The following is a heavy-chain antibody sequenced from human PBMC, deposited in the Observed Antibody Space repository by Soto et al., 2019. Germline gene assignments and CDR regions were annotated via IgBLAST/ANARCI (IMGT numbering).Heavy chain of an antibody. D-gene: IGHD3-9*01. V-gene: IGHV1-3*01. CDR1: GYTFTSYA. J-gene: IGHJ4*02. Sequence: ASVKVSCKASGYTFTSYAMHWVRQAPGQRLEWMGWINAGNGNTKYSQKFQGRVTITRDTSASTAYMELSSLRSEDTAVYYCARDTREVTYYDILTGYYNEGGFDYWGKGTLVTVSS. CDR3: ARDTREVTYYDILTGYYNEGGFDY. CDR2: INAGNGNT.